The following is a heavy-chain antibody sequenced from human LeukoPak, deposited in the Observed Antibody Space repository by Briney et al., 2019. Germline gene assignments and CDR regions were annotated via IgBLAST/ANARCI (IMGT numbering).Heavy chain of an antibody. Sequence: PGGSLRLSCAASGFTFSTHWMSWFRQAPGKGLEWVGNINQDGSEKYYVDSLKGRFTISRDNAKNSLYLQMNSLRAEDTALYYCARDYVWGTFEPDFWGQGTPVTVSS. J-gene: IGHJ4*02. D-gene: IGHD3-16*01. V-gene: IGHV3-7*01. CDR3: ARDYVWGTFEPDF. CDR1: GFTFSTHW. CDR2: INQDGSEK.